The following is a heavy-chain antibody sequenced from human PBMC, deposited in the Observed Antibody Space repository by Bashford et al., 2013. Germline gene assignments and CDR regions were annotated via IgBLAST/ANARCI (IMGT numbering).Heavy chain of an antibody. J-gene: IGHJ4*02. D-gene: IGHD2-15*01. Sequence: VRQAPGKGLEWVANIKQDGSEKYYVDSVKGRFTISRDNAKNSLYLQMNSLRAEDTAVYYCAVDGRYCSGGSCYAPFDYWGQGTLVTVSS. CDR3: AVDGRYCSGGSCYAPFDY. V-gene: IGHV3-7*01. CDR2: IKQDGSEK.